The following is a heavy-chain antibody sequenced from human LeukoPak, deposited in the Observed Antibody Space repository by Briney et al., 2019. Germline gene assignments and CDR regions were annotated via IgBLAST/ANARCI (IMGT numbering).Heavy chain of an antibody. CDR3: ARGSSGWYIEYAFDI. J-gene: IGHJ3*02. D-gene: IGHD6-19*01. Sequence: ASVKVSCKASGYTFTSFDINWVRQAPGQGLEWMAWMNPNSGNIGYAQKFQGRVTMTRNTATSTAYMELSSLRSEDTAMYYCARGSSGWYIEYAFDIWGQGTMVTVSS. V-gene: IGHV1-8*01. CDR1: GYTFTSFD. CDR2: MNPNSGNI.